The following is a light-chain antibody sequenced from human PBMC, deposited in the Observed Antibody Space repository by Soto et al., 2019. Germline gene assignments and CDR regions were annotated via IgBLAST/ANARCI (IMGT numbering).Light chain of an antibody. CDR1: TSNIGSNY. J-gene: IGLJ3*02. CDR2: RNA. Sequence: QSVLTQPPSASGTPGQRVTISCSGSTSNIGSNYVCWYQQLPGTAPKLLIYRNAQRPSGVPDRFSGSRSGTSASLAISGLRSEDEADYNCAAWEGSLSGVVFGGGTKLTVL. V-gene: IGLV1-47*01. CDR3: AAWEGSLSGVV.